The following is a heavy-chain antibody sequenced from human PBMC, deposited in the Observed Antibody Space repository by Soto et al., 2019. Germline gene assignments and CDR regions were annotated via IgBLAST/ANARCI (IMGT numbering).Heavy chain of an antibody. CDR3: ARDRLLGIAAAGTTFDP. Sequence: SETLSLTCDVSGGSIDNSHSFWGWVRQPPGRGLEFLGSVYYSGGTYYNPSLKSRVTMSVDTSKNQFSLKLSSVTAADTAVYYCARDRLLGIAAAGTTFDPWGQGTLVTVSS. V-gene: IGHV4-39*07. J-gene: IGHJ5*02. CDR1: GGSIDNSHSF. D-gene: IGHD6-13*01. CDR2: VYYSGGT.